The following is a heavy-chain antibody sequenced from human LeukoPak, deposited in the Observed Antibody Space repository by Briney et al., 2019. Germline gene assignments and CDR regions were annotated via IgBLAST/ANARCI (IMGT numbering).Heavy chain of an antibody. D-gene: IGHD3-3*01. V-gene: IGHV3-23*01. CDR1: GFTFSSHA. J-gene: IGHJ4*02. CDR3: ARRIYDSRTRGGFDY. Sequence: GGSLRLSCAASGFTFSSHAMTWVRQAPGKGLEWVSSISSSGGSTYYADSVKGRFTISRDNSKNTLYLQMNSLRADDTAVYYCARRIYDSRTRGGFDYWGQGALVTVSS. CDR2: ISSSGGST.